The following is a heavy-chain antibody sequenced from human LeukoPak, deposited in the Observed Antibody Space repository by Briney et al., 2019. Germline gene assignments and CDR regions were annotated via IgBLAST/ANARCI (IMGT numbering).Heavy chain of an antibody. CDR3: AVYSSSSGGLDP. CDR1: GFTFDDYG. D-gene: IGHD6-6*01. CDR2: INWNGGST. J-gene: IGHJ5*02. V-gene: IGHV3-20*04. Sequence: GGSLRLSCAASGFTFDDYGMSWVRQAPGKGLEWVSGINWNGGSTGYADSVKGRFTISRDNTKNSLYLQMNSLRAEDTAVYYCAVYSSSSGGLDPWGQGTLVTVSS.